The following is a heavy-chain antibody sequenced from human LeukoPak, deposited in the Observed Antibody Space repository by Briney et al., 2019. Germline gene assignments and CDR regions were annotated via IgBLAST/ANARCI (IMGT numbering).Heavy chain of an antibody. CDR1: GGSISSYY. V-gene: IGHV4-59*01. CDR2: IYYSGST. CDR3: ARRYHDFWSGYYVDYYYYMDV. J-gene: IGHJ6*03. Sequence: SETLSLTCTVSGGSISSYYWSWIRQPPGKGLEWIGYIYYSGSTNYNPSLKSRVTISVDTSKNQFSLKLSSVTAADTAVYYCARRYHDFWSGYYVDYYYYMDVWGKGTTVTVSS. D-gene: IGHD3-3*01.